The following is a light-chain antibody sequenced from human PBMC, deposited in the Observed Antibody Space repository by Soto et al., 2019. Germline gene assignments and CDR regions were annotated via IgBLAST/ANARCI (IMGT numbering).Light chain of an antibody. CDR1: SGHSSYA. CDR2: LNSDGSH. J-gene: IGLJ3*02. Sequence: QPVLTQSPSASASLGASVKLTCTLSSGHSSYAIAWHQQQPEKGPRYLMKLNSDGSHSKGDGIPDRFSGSSSGAERYLTISSLQSEDEADYSCQTWGTDTWVFGGGTKLTVL. V-gene: IGLV4-69*01. CDR3: QTWGTDTWV.